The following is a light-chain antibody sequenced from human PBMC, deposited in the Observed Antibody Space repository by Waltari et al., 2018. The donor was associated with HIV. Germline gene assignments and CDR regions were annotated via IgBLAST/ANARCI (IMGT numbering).Light chain of an antibody. V-gene: IGKV1-33*01. J-gene: IGKJ1*01. Sequence: DTQMTQSPVFMSSYIGDTVTITCQASQDIKRHLNWYHQSPGKIPRLLIYDASNLETGVSSRFTGRGSGTDFSLTITNLQPEDIGTFYCQQSHFLWAFGQGTKVEI. CDR3: QQSHFLWA. CDR2: DAS. CDR1: QDIKRH.